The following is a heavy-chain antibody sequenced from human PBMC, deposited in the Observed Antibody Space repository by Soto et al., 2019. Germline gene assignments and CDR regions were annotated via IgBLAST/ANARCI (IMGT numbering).Heavy chain of an antibody. CDR2: ISYDGSNK. J-gene: IGHJ1*01. D-gene: IGHD6-19*01. CDR1: GFTFSSYG. Sequence: GGSLRLSCAASGFTFSSYGMHWVRQAPGKGLEWVAVISYDGSNKYYADSVKGRFTISRDNSKNTLYLQMNSLRAEDTAVYYCAKSNYAVAGLRARIAEYFQHWGQGTLVTISS. CDR3: AKSNYAVAGLRARIAEYFQH. V-gene: IGHV3-30*18.